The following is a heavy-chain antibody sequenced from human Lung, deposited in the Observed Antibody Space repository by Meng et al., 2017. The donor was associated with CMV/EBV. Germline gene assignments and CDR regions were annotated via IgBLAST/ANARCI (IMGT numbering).Heavy chain of an antibody. D-gene: IGHD3-22*01. V-gene: IGHV4-34*01. CDR3: ARGSTSVTMIVVVITAASLAYDS. CDR1: GGSFSGYD. J-gene: IGHJ5*01. CDR2: INHRGST. Sequence: SETLSLXCAVYGGSFSGYDWSWIRQSPGKGLEWIGEINHRGSTNYNPSLKSRLTISVDTSKNQFSLKLNSVTAADTAVYYCARGSTSVTMIVVVITAASLAYDSWG.